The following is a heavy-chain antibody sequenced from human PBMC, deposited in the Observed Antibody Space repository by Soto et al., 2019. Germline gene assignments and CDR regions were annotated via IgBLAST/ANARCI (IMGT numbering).Heavy chain of an antibody. CDR3: ARDKITGLFDY. CDR2: TSHSGNT. D-gene: IGHD2-8*02. CDR1: GGSVSSGGFS. V-gene: IGHV4-30-2*01. Sequence: SETLSLTCVVSGGSVSSGGFSWNWFRQPPGKVLEWIGYTSHSGNTYYNPSLKSRVSISMDRSKNQFSLKLTSVTAADTAVYYCARDKITGLFDYWGQGTLVTVSS. J-gene: IGHJ4*02.